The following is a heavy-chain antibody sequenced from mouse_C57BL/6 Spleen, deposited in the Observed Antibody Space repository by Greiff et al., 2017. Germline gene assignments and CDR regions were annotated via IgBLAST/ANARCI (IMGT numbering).Heavy chain of an antibody. Sequence: VQLKESGPGLVKPSQSLSLTCSVTGYSITSGYYWNWIRQFPGNKLEWMGYISYDGSNNYNPSLKNRISITRDTSKNQFFLKLNSVTTEDTATYYCARNDYDGPVNYFDYWGQGTTLTVSS. CDR1: GYSITSGYY. CDR3: ARNDYDGPVNYFDY. J-gene: IGHJ2*01. D-gene: IGHD2-4*01. CDR2: ISYDGSN. V-gene: IGHV3-6*01.